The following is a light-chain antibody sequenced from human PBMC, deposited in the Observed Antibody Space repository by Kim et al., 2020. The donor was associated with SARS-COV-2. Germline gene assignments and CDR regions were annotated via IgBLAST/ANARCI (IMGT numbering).Light chain of an antibody. J-gene: IGLJ2*01. CDR3: CSCAGSSTYVV. Sequence: QSITISCTGTSSDVGSYNLVSWYQQHPDKAHKLMIYEVSKRPSGVSNRFSGSKSGNTASLTISGLQAEDEADYYCCSCAGSSTYVVFGGGTQLTVL. CDR2: EVS. CDR1: SSDVGSYNL. V-gene: IGLV2-23*02.